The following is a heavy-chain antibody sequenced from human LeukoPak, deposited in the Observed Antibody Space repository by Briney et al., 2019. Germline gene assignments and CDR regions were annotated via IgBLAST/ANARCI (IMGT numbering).Heavy chain of an antibody. Sequence: GGSLRLSCAGSGLTFRSYSMNWVRQAPGKGLEWVSSISSTSGHIYYADSVKGRFTISRDNAKKSLFLQMNSLRAEDTAVYYCAGGSSTTSYYFDYWGQGTLVTVSS. CDR3: AGGSSTTSYYFDY. D-gene: IGHD6-13*01. CDR2: ISSTSGHI. V-gene: IGHV3-21*01. CDR1: GLTFRSYS. J-gene: IGHJ4*02.